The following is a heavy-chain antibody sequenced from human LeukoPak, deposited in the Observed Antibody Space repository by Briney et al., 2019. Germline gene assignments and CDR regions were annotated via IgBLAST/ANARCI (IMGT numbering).Heavy chain of an antibody. Sequence: SETLSLTCTVSGGSISSSSFYWGWIRQPPGKGLEWIASMYYSGSTYYNPALKTRVTISVDTSKNQFSLKLSSVTAADTAVYYCARHRSGWLQSSFDYWGQGTLVTVSS. D-gene: IGHD5-24*01. CDR2: MYYSGST. V-gene: IGHV4-39*01. CDR3: ARHRSGWLQSSFDY. J-gene: IGHJ4*02. CDR1: GGSISSSSFY.